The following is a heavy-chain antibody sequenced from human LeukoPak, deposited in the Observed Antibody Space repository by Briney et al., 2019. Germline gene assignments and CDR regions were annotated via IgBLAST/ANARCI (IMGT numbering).Heavy chain of an antibody. CDR2: ISAYNGNT. CDR1: GYTFTSYG. V-gene: IGHV1-18*01. D-gene: IGHD5-24*01. Sequence: ASVKVSCKASGYTFTSYGISWVRQAPGQGLEWMRWISAYNGNTNYAQKLQGRVTMTTDTSTSTAYMELRSLRSDDTAVYYCASIEMATSSDYYFDYWGQGTLVTVSS. CDR3: ASIEMATSSDYYFDY. J-gene: IGHJ4*02.